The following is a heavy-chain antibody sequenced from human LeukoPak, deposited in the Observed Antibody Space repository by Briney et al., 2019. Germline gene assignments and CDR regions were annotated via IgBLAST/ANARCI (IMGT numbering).Heavy chain of an antibody. CDR1: GGTFSSYA. J-gene: IGHJ6*02. V-gene: IGHV1-69*04. CDR2: IIPIFGIA. D-gene: IGHD3-10*01. CDR3: ASHYGSGTPGYGMDV. Sequence: GASVKLSCNASGGTFSSYAISWVRQAPGQGLEWMGRIIPIFGIANYAQKFQGRVTITADKSTSTAYMELSSLRSEDTAVYYCASHYGSGTPGYGMDVWGQGTTVTVSS.